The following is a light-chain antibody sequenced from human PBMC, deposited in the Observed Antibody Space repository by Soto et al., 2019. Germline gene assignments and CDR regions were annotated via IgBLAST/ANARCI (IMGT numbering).Light chain of an antibody. CDR1: QSVSSY. V-gene: IGKV3-11*01. CDR2: DAS. Sequence: EVVLTQSPATLSLSPGERATLSCRASQSVSSYLAWYQQKPGQAPRLLIYDASKSATGISARFSGGGSGTDFTLTIDSLEPSDFAVYYCQQRINWPLTFGGGTKVDIK. J-gene: IGKJ4*01. CDR3: QQRINWPLT.